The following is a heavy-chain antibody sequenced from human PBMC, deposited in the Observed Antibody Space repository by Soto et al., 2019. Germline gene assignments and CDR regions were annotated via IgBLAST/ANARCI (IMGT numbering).Heavy chain of an antibody. CDR3: ARSPGISGSTFFDF. D-gene: IGHD1-7*01. V-gene: IGHV3-23*01. Sequence: PGGSLRLSCAASGFTFSSYAMSWVRQAPGKGLEWVSAISGSGGSTYYVDSVKGRFTISRDNAKNTLYLQMNSLRAEDTSVYYCARSPGISGSTFFDFWGQGTPVTAPQ. CDR1: GFTFSSYA. J-gene: IGHJ4*02. CDR2: ISGSGGST.